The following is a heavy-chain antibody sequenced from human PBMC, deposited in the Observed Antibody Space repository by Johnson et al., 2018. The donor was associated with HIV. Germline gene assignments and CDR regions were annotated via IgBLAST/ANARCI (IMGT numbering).Heavy chain of an antibody. Sequence: VQLVESGGGLVKPGGSLRLSCVASGFTFSDYYMSWIRQAPGKGLEWVSVIYSGGSTYYADSVKGRFTISRDNSKNTLYLQMNSLKTEDTAVYYCSTPRPNWGWNAFHIWGQGTMVTVSS. D-gene: IGHD7-27*01. CDR3: STPRPNWGWNAFHI. CDR2: IYSGGST. CDR1: GFTFSDYY. J-gene: IGHJ3*02. V-gene: IGHV3-66*01.